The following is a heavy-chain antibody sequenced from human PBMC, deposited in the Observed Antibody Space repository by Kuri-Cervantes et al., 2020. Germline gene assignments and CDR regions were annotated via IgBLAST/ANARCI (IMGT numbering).Heavy chain of an antibody. CDR1: GYTFTSYA. V-gene: IGHV1-3*01. D-gene: IGHD6-13*01. Sequence: ASVKVSCKASGYTFTSYAISWVRQAPGQGLEWMGWINAGNGDTKYSQKFQGRVTITRDTSASTAYMELSSLRSEDTAVYYCARGIAVVAAAGTGYYFDYWGQGTLVTVSS. J-gene: IGHJ4*02. CDR3: ARGIAVVAAAGTGYYFDY. CDR2: INAGNGDT.